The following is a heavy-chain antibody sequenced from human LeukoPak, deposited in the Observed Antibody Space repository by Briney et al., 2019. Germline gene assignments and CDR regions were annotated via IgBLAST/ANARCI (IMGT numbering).Heavy chain of an antibody. Sequence: PGGSLRLSCAASGFTFTSYGMHWVRQAPGKGLEWEAFIQYDGNNKYYADSVKGRFTISRDNSKNTLYLQMNSLRAEDVAIYYCVRESLTGDYWGQGTLVTVSS. CDR2: IQYDGNNK. CDR1: GFTFTSYG. J-gene: IGHJ4*01. CDR3: VRESLTGDY. D-gene: IGHD3-9*01. V-gene: IGHV3-30*02.